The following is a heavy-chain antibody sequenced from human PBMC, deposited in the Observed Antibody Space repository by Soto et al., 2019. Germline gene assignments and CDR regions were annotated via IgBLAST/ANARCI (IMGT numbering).Heavy chain of an antibody. J-gene: IGHJ4*02. D-gene: IGHD6-6*01. CDR3: AKKPRLLDS. V-gene: IGHV3-7*01. Sequence: GGSLRLSCAASGFTFSDSWMNWVRQAPGKGLEWVAYISADGRETNHVDSVKGRFTISRDNAKNSPYLQMNSLRAEDTAVYYCAKKPRLLDSWGQGTLVTVSS. CDR2: ISADGRET. CDR1: GFTFSDSW.